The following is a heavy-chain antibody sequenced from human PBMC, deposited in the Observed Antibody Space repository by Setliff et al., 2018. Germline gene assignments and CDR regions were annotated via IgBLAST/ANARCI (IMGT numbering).Heavy chain of an antibody. J-gene: IGHJ6*03. V-gene: IGHV3-48*01. CDR1: GITFSTYS. CDR2: ISSRSDII. CDR3: ATNPRKGRSGGYYYDDPYYYYMDV. Sequence: PGGSLRLSCAASGITFSTYSMNWVRQAPGKGLEWVSYISSRSDIIYYADSVKGRFTISRDNAKNSLYLRVNSLRAEDTAVYYCATNPRKGRSGGYYYDDPYYYYMDVWGKGTTVTVS. D-gene: IGHD3-22*01.